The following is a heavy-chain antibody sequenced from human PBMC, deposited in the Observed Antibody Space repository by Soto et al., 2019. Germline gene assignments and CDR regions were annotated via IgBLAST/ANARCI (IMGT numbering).Heavy chain of an antibody. V-gene: IGHV4-39*07. CDR1: GGSIITSRYF. D-gene: IGHD6-13*01. J-gene: IGHJ1*01. CDR2: VYHSGNT. CDR3: ARDTSSTSLRAEYFQF. Sequence: SETLSLTCTVTGGSIITSRYFWGWVRQPPGKGLEWIGSVYHSGNTYYNPSLKGRVTISMDTSKNQFSLRLTSVTAADTAVYYCARDTSSTSLRAEYFQFWGQGTQVTVSS.